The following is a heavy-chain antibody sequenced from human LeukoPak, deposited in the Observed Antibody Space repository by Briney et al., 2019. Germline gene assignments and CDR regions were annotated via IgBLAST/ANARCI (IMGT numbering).Heavy chain of an antibody. J-gene: IGHJ4*02. CDR2: FDPEDGET. CDR1: GYTLTELS. V-gene: IGHV1-24*01. D-gene: IGHD3-22*01. Sequence: ASVKVSCKVSGYTLTELSMHWVRQAPGKGLEWMGGFDPEDGETIYAQKFQGRVTITADKSTSTAYMELSSLRSEDTAVYYCARDKGVTMIETPPLDYWGQGTLVAVSS. CDR3: ARDKGVTMIETPPLDY.